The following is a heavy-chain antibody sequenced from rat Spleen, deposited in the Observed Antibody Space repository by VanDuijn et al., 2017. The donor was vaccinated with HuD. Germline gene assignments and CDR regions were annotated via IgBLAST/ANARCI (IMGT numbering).Heavy chain of an antibody. CDR1: GFTFSSFP. J-gene: IGHJ2*01. Sequence: EVQLVESGGGLVQPGRSLKLSCAASGFTFSSFPMAWVRQGPKKGLEWVATISSGGGATYYRDSVKGRFTISRDNAKSTLYLQMDSLRSEDTATYYCTRENWVFDYWGQGVMVTVSS. CDR3: TRENWVFDY. CDR2: ISSGGGAT. V-gene: IGHV5-46*01. D-gene: IGHD5-1*01.